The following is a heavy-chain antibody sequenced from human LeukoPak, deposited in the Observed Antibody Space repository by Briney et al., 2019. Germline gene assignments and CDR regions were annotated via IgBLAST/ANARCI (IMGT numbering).Heavy chain of an antibody. CDR1: GFTFTSYW. CDR2: IREDGNEK. CDR3: ARDLDSYGSY. Sequence: PGGSLRLSCAASGFTFTSYWMSWVRQAPGKGLEWVANIREDGNEKYYVDSVKGRFTISRDNAKNSLYLQMNSLRAEDTAVYYCARDLDSYGSYWGQGTLVTVSS. J-gene: IGHJ4*02. D-gene: IGHD5-18*01. V-gene: IGHV3-7*03.